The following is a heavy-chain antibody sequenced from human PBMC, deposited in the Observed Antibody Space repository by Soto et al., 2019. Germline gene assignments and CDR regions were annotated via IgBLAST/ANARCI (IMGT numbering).Heavy chain of an antibody. J-gene: IGHJ4*02. CDR3: ATDRSVGVMNKPFDY. CDR2: INSGSSTI. CDR1: GFTFTYYS. D-gene: IGHD3-22*01. Sequence: EVQLVEAGGALVQPGGSLRLSCTASGFTFTYYSLNWVRQGPGKGLEWVAHINSGSSTINYADSVRGRFTISRDDANDQLHLQMDSLRDEDTAIYYCATDRSVGVMNKPFDYWGQGTLVTVSS. V-gene: IGHV3-48*02.